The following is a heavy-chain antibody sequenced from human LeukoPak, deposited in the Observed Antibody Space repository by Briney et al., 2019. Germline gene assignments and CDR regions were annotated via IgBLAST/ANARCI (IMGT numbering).Heavy chain of an antibody. D-gene: IGHD3-22*01. Sequence: SETLSLTCTVSGGSISTYYWSWIRQPPGKGLEWIGYIHYSGATSYNPSLNSRVTVSVDTSKNQFSLKLSSVTAADTAVYYCARENYYDSSGFDIWGQGTMVTVSS. CDR3: ARENYYDSSGFDI. CDR2: IHYSGAT. J-gene: IGHJ3*02. CDR1: GGSISTYY. V-gene: IGHV4-59*01.